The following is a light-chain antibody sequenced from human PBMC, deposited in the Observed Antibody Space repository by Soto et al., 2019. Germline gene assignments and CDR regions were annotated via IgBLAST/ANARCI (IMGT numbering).Light chain of an antibody. CDR2: DAS. CDR3: QQYNNWASIT. CDR1: QSVSTY. J-gene: IGKJ5*01. Sequence: ETVLPQSPATLSLSPGESATLSCRASQSVSTYLAWYQQKPGQAPRLLIYDASNRVTGIPARFSGSGSGTEFTLTISSLQSEDFAVYYCQQYNNWASITFGQGTRLEI. V-gene: IGKV3-11*01.